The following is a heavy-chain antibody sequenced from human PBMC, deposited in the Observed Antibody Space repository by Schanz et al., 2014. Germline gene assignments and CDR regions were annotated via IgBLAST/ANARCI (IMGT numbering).Heavy chain of an antibody. Sequence: EVQLMESGGGLVKPGGSLRLSCVASGFTFSSYAMSWVRQAPGKGLEWVSAISGSGGSTYYADSVKGRFTISRDNSKNTVYLQMNSLRPGDTAVYYCARESSNDIVLVPGAVFDHWGQGILVTVSS. V-gene: IGHV3-23*01. D-gene: IGHD2-2*01. J-gene: IGHJ4*02. CDR3: ARESSNDIVLVPGAVFDH. CDR1: GFTFSSYA. CDR2: ISGSGGST.